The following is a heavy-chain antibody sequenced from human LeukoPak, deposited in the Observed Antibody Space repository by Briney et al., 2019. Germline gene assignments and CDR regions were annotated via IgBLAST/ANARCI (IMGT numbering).Heavy chain of an antibody. CDR1: GYTLTSYY. CDR2: INPSGGST. D-gene: IGHD6-25*01. J-gene: IGHJ6*03. Sequence: ASVKVCCKASGYTLTSYYMHWVRQAPGQGLEWMGIINPSGGSTSYAQKFQGRVTMTRDMSTSTVYMELSSLRSEDTAVYYCARVAANYYYYMDVWGKGTTVTVSS. V-gene: IGHV1-46*01. CDR3: ARVAANYYYYMDV.